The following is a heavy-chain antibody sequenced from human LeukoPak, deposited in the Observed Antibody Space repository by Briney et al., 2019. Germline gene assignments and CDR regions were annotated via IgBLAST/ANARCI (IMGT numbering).Heavy chain of an antibody. J-gene: IGHJ6*03. CDR2: IYYSGST. CDR3: ARVIHGRGYCSSTSCEYYYYYYMDV. V-gene: IGHV4-39*07. CDR1: GGSISSSSYY. Sequence: SETLSLTCTVSGGSISSSSYYWGWIRQPPGKGLEWIGSIYYSGSTYYNPSLKSRLTISVDTSKNQFSLKLSSVTAADTAVYYCARVIHGRGYCSSTSCEYYYYYYMDVWGKRTTVTVSS. D-gene: IGHD2-2*01.